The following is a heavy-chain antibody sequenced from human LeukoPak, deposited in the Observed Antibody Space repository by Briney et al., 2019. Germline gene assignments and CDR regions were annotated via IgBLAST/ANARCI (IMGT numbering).Heavy chain of an antibody. CDR3: ARGPYYMDV. CDR2: IYPGDSDT. J-gene: IGHJ6*03. CDR1: GNSFSYYW. V-gene: IGHV5-51*01. Sequence: GESLKISCEGSGNSFSYYWIGWVRQMPGKGLEWMGIIYPGDSDTRYSPSFRGQVTISADKSISTAYLQWSSLKASDTAMYYCARGPYYMDVWGKGTTVTVSS.